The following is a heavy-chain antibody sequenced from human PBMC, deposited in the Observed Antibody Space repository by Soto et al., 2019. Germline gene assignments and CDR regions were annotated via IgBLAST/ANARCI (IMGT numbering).Heavy chain of an antibody. CDR3: ARGNYISSWSPGYMDV. D-gene: IGHD6-13*01. Sequence: DVELATSEGGVAQPGRSLRLTCAGSGFRFDDYVMYWVRQAPGKGLEWVAGISWNSNRVAYGESVEGRFTIARDNAKKSVFLQMDSLRGEDTALYFCARGNYISSWSPGYMDVWGTGVTVTVSS. CDR2: ISWNSNRV. V-gene: IGHV3-9*01. J-gene: IGHJ6*03. CDR1: GFRFDDYV.